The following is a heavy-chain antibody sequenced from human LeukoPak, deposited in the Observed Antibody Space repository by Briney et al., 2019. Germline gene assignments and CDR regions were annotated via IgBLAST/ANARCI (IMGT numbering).Heavy chain of an antibody. J-gene: IGHJ4*02. Sequence: GGSLRLSCAASGLFVSNNYMSWVRQAPGKGLEWVSIVYSGGHTYYADSVKGRFTISRDKSKNTLYLQMSSLRAEDTAVYYCARGIRDCSRTTCYQPFDYWGQEALVTVSS. CDR2: VYSGGHT. CDR3: ARGIRDCSRTTCYQPFDY. V-gene: IGHV3-53*01. D-gene: IGHD2-2*01. CDR1: GLFVSNNY.